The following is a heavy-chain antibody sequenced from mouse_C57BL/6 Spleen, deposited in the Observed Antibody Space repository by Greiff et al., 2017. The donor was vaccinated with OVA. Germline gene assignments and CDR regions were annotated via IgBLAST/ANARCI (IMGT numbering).Heavy chain of an antibody. CDR3: ARGMNWAYFDY. CDR1: GYSITSGYD. D-gene: IGHD4-1*01. J-gene: IGHJ2*01. Sequence: EVKVEESGPGMVKPSQSLSLTCTVTGYSITSGYDWHWIRHFPGNKLEWMGYISYSGSTNYNPSLKSRISITHDTSKNHFFLKLNSVTTEDTATYYCARGMNWAYFDYWGQGTTLTVSS. V-gene: IGHV3-1*01. CDR2: ISYSGST.